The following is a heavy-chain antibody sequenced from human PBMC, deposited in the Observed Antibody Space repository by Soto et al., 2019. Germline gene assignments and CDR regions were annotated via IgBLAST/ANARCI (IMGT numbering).Heavy chain of an antibody. J-gene: IGHJ6*02. CDR3: ARKFYYYYYGMDV. CDR1: GGSFSDYY. V-gene: IGHV4-34*01. CDR2: INHSGST. Sequence: SETLSLTCAVYGGSFSDYYWGWIRQPPGKGLEWIGEINHSGSTNYNPSLKSRVTISVDTSKNQFSLKLSSVTAADTAVYYCARKFYYYYYGMDVWDQGTTVTVSS.